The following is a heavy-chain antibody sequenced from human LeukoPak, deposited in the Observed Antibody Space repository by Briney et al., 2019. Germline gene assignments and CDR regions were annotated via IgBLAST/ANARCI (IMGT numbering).Heavy chain of an antibody. V-gene: IGHV4-59*08. Sequence: SETLSLTCTVSGGSISSSFWSCVRQPPGKGLEWIGYISNSGTTDYNRSLESRVTIAVDTSKNQVSLKVTSVTAADTAVYYCSRQCVGYSGSASKRYYYGMDVWGQGTTVTVSS. D-gene: IGHD5-12*01. CDR2: ISNSGTT. CDR3: SRQCVGYSGSASKRYYYGMDV. J-gene: IGHJ6*02. CDR1: GGSISSSF.